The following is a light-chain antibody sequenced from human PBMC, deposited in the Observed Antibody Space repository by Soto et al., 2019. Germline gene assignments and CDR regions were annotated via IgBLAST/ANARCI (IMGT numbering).Light chain of an antibody. Sequence: EIVLTQSPGTLSLSPGERATLSCRASQSVSSSYLAWYQQKPGQAPRLLIYGASSRATGIPDRFSGSGSGTDFTLTISRLEPEDFAVYYCQQYDHWPPATFGQGTKVEVK. V-gene: IGKV3-20*01. CDR3: QQYDHWPPAT. CDR1: QSVSSSY. J-gene: IGKJ1*01. CDR2: GAS.